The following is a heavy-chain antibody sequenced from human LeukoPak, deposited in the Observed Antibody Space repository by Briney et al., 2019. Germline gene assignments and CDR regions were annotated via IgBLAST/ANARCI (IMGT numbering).Heavy chain of an antibody. CDR1: GFTFSTYS. Sequence: GGSLRLSCAASGFTFSTYSMNWVRQAPGKGLEWVSYISSSSRTIWYADSVKGRFTISRDNSKNTLYLQMSSLRAEDTAVYYCVKDGRLDYYDSSGPLPAFDIWGQGTMVTVSS. CDR3: VKDGRLDYYDSSGPLPAFDI. J-gene: IGHJ3*02. CDR2: ISSSSRTI. D-gene: IGHD3-22*01. V-gene: IGHV3-48*01.